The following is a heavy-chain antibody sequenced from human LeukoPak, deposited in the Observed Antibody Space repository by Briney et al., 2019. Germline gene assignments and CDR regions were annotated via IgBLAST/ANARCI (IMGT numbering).Heavy chain of an antibody. Sequence: GGSLRLSCAASGFTFRNSGMHWVRQAPGKGLEWVAVISSDGIGKYYADSVKDRFTISRDNFKNSQYLQMNSLRVEDTAVYYCAKDAGRYLTWGYFDLWGRGTLVTVSS. J-gene: IGHJ2*01. D-gene: IGHD2-2*01. CDR3: AKDAGRYLTWGYFDL. CDR2: ISSDGIGK. CDR1: GFTFRNSG. V-gene: IGHV3-30*18.